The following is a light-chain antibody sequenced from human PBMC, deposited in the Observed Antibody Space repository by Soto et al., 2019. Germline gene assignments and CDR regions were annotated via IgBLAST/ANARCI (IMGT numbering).Light chain of an antibody. J-gene: IGKJ4*01. V-gene: IGKV4-1*01. Sequence: DIMMTQSPASLAVSLVQQAPTVCFYSQRLLFSSTNKNHLAWYQQKPGQPPRLLIYWASTRVSGVPDRFSGSGSGTDFTLTISSLQAEDVAVYYCQQYHSSPTLTFGGGTKVDIK. CDR3: QQYHSSPTLT. CDR1: QRLLFSSTNKNH. CDR2: WAS.